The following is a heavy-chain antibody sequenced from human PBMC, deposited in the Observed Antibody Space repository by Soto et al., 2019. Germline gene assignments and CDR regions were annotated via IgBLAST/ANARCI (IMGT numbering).Heavy chain of an antibody. CDR1: GGSISSYY. V-gene: IGHV4-59*01. CDR3: ARITGTLYLPRAFDY. Sequence: SETLSLTCTVSGGSISSYYWSWIRQPPGKGLEWIGYIYYSGSTNYNPSLKSRVTISVDTSKNQFSLKLSSVTAADTAVYYCARITGTLYLPRAFDYWGQGTLVTVSS. CDR2: IYYSGST. J-gene: IGHJ4*02. D-gene: IGHD1-7*01.